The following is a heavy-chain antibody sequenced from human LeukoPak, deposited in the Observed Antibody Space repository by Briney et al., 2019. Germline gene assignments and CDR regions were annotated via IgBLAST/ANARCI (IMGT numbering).Heavy chain of an antibody. D-gene: IGHD3-3*02. CDR2: ISGSGGST. V-gene: IGHV3-23*01. J-gene: IGHJ6*02. CDR1: GFTFSSYA. Sequence: GGSLRLPCAASGFTFSSYAMTRVRQAPGKGLEWVSAISGSGGSTYYADSVKGRFTISRDNSKNTLYLQMNSLRAEDTAVYYCAKDPLQHFYGMDVWGQGTTVTVSS. CDR3: AKDPLQHFYGMDV.